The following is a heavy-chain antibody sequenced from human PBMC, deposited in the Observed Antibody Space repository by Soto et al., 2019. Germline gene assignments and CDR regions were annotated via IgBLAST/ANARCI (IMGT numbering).Heavy chain of an antibody. J-gene: IGHJ4*02. CDR1: GRSISSVNYY. CDR2: IYYSGST. V-gene: IGHV4-30-4*01. CDR3: ARYGSGECNRGTCYSPFDY. Sequence: QVQLQESGPGLVKPSQTLSLTCTVSGRSISSVNYYWSWIRQPPGKGLEWIGYIYYSGSTYYNPSLRSGVTLSVDTSKNQFSLKLSSVTAADTAVYYCARYGSGECNRGTCYSPFDYWGQGTLVTVSS. D-gene: IGHD2-15*01.